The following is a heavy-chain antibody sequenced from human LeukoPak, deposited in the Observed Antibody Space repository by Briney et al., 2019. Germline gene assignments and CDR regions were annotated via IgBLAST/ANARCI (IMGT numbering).Heavy chain of an antibody. CDR1: GFTFSSYT. D-gene: IGHD4-17*01. CDR3: ATPPTVTRNY. CDR2: ISASSYYI. V-gene: IGHV3-21*04. Sequence: GGSLRLSCAASGFTFSSYTMNWVRQALGKGLEWVSSISASSYYIYYADSVKGRFTISRDNSNNSLYLQMNSLRAEDTAVYYCATPPTVTRNYWGQGILVTVSS. J-gene: IGHJ4*02.